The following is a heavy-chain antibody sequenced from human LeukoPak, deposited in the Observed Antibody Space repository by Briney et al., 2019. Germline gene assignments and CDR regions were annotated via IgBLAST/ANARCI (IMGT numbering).Heavy chain of an antibody. V-gene: IGHV4-39*07. CDR1: GGSISSSSYY. J-gene: IGHJ4*02. D-gene: IGHD5-12*01. CDR2: IYYSGST. Sequence: PSETLSLTCTVSGGSISSSSYYWGWIRQPPGKGLEWIGNIYYSGSTYYNPSLKSRVTISVDTSKNQFSLKLSSVTAADTAVYYCARRSANSGWPDWGQGTLVTVSS. CDR3: ARRSANSGWPD.